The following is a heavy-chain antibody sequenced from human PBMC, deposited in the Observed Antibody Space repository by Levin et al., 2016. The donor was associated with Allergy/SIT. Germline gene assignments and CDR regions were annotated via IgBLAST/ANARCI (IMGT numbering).Heavy chain of an antibody. Sequence: SETLSLTCTVSGDSISIYYWTWIRQSPGKGLEWIGYMYYSGSANYNPSLKSRVTTSVDTSKNQLSLKLRSVTAADTAVYYCGRGLYASDVWGQGTMVTVSS. D-gene: IGHD2-21*02. CDR3: GRGLYASDV. V-gene: IGHV4-59*01. CDR1: GDSISIYY. CDR2: MYYSGSA. J-gene: IGHJ3*01.